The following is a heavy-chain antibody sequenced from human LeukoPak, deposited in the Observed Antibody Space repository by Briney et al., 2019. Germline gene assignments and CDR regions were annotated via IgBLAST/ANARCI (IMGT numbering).Heavy chain of an antibody. CDR3: GSRTGAI. J-gene: IGHJ3*02. V-gene: IGHV3-30*02. Sequence: GGSLRLSCAASGFTLSSYGMHWVLQAPGKGLEWVAFMRYDGSNKYYADSVKGRFTISRDNPKNTLYLQMNSLRVEDTAVYYCGSRTGAIWGQGTMVTVSS. D-gene: IGHD7-27*01. CDR1: GFTLSSYG. CDR2: MRYDGSNK.